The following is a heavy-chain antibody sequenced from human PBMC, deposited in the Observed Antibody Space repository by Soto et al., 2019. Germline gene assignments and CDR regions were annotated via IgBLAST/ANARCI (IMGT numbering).Heavy chain of an antibody. D-gene: IGHD2-2*01. CDR3: ARMGSDIVVVPAATRIDY. CDR2: ISAYNGNT. Sequence: ASVKVSCKASGYTFTSYGISWVRQAPGQGLEWMGWISAYNGNTNYAQKLQGRVTMTTDTSTSTAYMELRSLRSDDTAVYYCARMGSDIVVVPAATRIDYWGQGTLVTVSS. V-gene: IGHV1-18*01. J-gene: IGHJ4*02. CDR1: GYTFTSYG.